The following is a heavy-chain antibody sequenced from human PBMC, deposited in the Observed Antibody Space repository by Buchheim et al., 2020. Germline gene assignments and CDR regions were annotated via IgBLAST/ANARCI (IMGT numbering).Heavy chain of an antibody. CDR2: INHSGSP. V-gene: IGHV4-34*01. CDR3: ARGPRLAAYYYYGMDV. J-gene: IGHJ6*02. D-gene: IGHD6-25*01. Sequence: QVQLQQWGAGLLKPSETLSLTCAVYGGSFSGYYWSWIHQPPGKGLEWIGEINHSGSPNYNPSLKSRVTISVYTSKNQFSLKLSSVTAADTAVYYCARGPRLAAYYYYGMDVWGQGTT. CDR1: GGSFSGYY.